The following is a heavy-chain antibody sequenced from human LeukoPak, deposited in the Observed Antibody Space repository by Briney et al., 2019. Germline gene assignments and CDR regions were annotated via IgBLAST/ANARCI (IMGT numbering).Heavy chain of an antibody. CDR3: AAHMITFGGVIVIFADY. J-gene: IGHJ4*02. D-gene: IGHD3-16*02. V-gene: IGHV1-24*01. Sequence: ASVKVSCKVSGYTLTELSMHWVRQAPGKGLEWMGGFDPEDGETIYAQKFQGRVTMTEDTSTDTAYMELSSLRSEDTAVYYCAAHMITFGGVIVIFADYWAREPWSPSPQ. CDR1: GYTLTELS. CDR2: FDPEDGET.